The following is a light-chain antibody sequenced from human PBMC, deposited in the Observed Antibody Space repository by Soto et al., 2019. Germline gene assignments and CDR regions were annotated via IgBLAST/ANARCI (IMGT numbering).Light chain of an antibody. Sequence: QSALTQPASVSGSPGQSITISCTGTNSDVGGYNYVSWYQQHPGKAPKLLIYDVSNRPLGVSNRFSASKSGNTASLTISGLQAEDEADYYCSSHTSSSTRVVFGGGTKLTVL. J-gene: IGLJ2*01. CDR1: NSDVGGYNY. V-gene: IGLV2-14*01. CDR2: DVS. CDR3: SSHTSSSTRVV.